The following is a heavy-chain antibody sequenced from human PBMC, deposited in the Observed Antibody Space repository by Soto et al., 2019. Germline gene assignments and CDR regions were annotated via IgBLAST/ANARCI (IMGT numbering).Heavy chain of an antibody. CDR1: GGSISSSSYY. J-gene: IGHJ5*02. CDR3: ARQTPDCSGGSCYEDGGGWFDP. Sequence: SETLSLTCTVSGGSISSSSYYWGWIRQPPGKGLEWIGSIYYSGSTYYNPSLKSRVTISVDTSKNQFSLKLGSVTAADTAVYYCARQTPDCSGGSCYEDGGGWFDPWGQGTLVTVSS. V-gene: IGHV4-39*01. CDR2: IYYSGST. D-gene: IGHD2-15*01.